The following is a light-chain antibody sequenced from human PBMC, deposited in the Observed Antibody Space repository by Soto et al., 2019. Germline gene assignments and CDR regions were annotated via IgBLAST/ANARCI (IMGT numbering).Light chain of an antibody. V-gene: IGKV3-20*01. CDR1: QSVSNSY. J-gene: IGKJ5*01. CDR2: GAS. Sequence: EIGLTQSPGTLSLSPGERATLSCGASQSVSNSYFAWYQQKPGQAPRLLIYGASSRATGIPDRFSGSGSGTDFTLTMSSLEPEDFAVYYCQQYRSSPPITFGQGTRLEIK. CDR3: QQYRSSPPIT.